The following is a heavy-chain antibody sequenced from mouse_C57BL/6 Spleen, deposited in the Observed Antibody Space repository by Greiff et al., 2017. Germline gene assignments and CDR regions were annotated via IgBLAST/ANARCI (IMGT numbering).Heavy chain of an antibody. V-gene: IGHV1-67*01. D-gene: IGHD3-2*02. J-gene: IGHJ2*01. CDR3: ARWGAQTYYFDY. Sequence: LVESGPELVRPGVSVKISCKGSGYTFTDYAMHWVKQSHAKSLEWIGVISTYYGDASYNQKFKDKATMTVDKSSSTAYMELARLTSEDSAVYYGARWGAQTYYFDYWGQGTTLTVSS. CDR1: GYTFTDYA. CDR2: ISTYYGDA.